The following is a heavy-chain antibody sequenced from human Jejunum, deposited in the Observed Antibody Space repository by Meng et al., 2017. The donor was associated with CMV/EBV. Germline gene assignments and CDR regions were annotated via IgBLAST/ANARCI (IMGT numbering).Heavy chain of an antibody. D-gene: IGHD6-19*01. V-gene: IGHV3-11*04. J-gene: IGHJ4*02. CDR1: GFTFSDFH. Sequence: CAASGFTFSDFHMSWVRQAPGQGLEWLSYITDSYSISYADSLKGRFTISRDNARNSIYLQLNSLRVEDTAVYYCARRWAVAGLDYWGQGTLVTVSS. CDR3: ARRWAVAGLDY. CDR2: ITDSYSI.